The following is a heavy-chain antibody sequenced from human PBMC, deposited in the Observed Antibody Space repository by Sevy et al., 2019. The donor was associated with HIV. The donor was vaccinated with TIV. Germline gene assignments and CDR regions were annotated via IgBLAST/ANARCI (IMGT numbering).Heavy chain of an antibody. D-gene: IGHD6-13*01. CDR3: AKDLAGPGRRYFDY. V-gene: IGHV3-30*02. J-gene: IGHJ4*01. Sequence: GESLKISCAASGFTFSNYGMHWVRQVPGKGLEWVTFIRYDGSDKYYAASVNGRFTISRDDSKNTLYLQMDSLGAEDTAIYYCAKDLAGPGRRYFDYWGHGTLVTVSS. CDR1: GFTFSNYG. CDR2: IRYDGSDK.